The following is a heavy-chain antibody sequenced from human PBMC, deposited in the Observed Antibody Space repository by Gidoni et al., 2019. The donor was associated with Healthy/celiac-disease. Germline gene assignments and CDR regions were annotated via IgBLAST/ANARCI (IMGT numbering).Heavy chain of an antibody. CDR3: ARHSEVAAAPDY. J-gene: IGHJ4*02. CDR1: GGSISSSSYY. CDR2: IDYSGST. D-gene: IGHD6-13*01. V-gene: IGHV4-39*01. Sequence: QLQLQASGPGLVTPSETLSLTCTVPGGSISSSSYYWGWIRQPPGKGLEWIGSIDYSGSTYYNPSLKRRVTISVDTSKNQFSLKLSSVTAADTAVYYCARHSEVAAAPDYWGQGTLVTVSS.